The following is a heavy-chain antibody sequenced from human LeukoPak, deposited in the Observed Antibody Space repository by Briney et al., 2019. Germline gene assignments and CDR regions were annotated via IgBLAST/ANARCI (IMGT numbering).Heavy chain of an antibody. D-gene: IGHD3-22*01. J-gene: IGHJ3*02. CDR2: MSSDGRNQ. V-gene: IGHV3-30*03. Sequence: GGSLRLSCAASGFTFSSYCMNWVRQAPGKGLEWVAVMSSDGRNQYYGDSVKGRFTISRDTSKNTLYLQMNSLRGDDTALYYCARVTMMAVAYDALDIWGQGTMVTVSS. CDR1: GFTFSSYC. CDR3: ARVTMMAVAYDALDI.